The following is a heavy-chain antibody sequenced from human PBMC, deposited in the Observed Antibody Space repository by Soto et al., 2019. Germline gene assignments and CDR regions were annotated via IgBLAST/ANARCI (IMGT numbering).Heavy chain of an antibody. J-gene: IGHJ3*02. CDR1: GGTFSSYA. V-gene: IGHV1-69*13. CDR3: ANGMATIIGAGAFDI. Sequence: SVKVSCKASGGTFSSYAISWVRQAPGQGLEWMGGIIPIFGTANYAQKFQGRVTITADESTSTAYMELSSLRSEDTAVYYCANGMATIIGAGAFDIWGQGTMVTVSS. CDR2: IIPIFGTA. D-gene: IGHD5-12*01.